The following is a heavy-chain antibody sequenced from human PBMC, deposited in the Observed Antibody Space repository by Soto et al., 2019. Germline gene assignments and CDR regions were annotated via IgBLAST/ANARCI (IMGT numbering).Heavy chain of an antibody. J-gene: IGHJ4*02. CDR1: GFTFSSYG. Sequence: GGSLRLSCAASGFTFSSYGMHWVRQAPGKGLEWVAVIWYDGSNKYYADSVKGRFTISRDNSKNTLYLQMNSLRAEDTAVYYCARYYDSSGYPRYLFDLWGQGSLVTGSS. V-gene: IGHV3-33*01. CDR3: ARYYDSSGYPRYLFDL. CDR2: IWYDGSNK. D-gene: IGHD3-22*01.